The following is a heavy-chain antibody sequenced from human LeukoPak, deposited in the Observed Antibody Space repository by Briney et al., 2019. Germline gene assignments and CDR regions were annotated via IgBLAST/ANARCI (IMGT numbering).Heavy chain of an antibody. J-gene: IGHJ6*03. Sequence: PGGSLRLSCAASGFTFSSYAMSWVRQAPGKGLEWVSAISGSGGSTYYADSVKGRFTISRDNSKNTLYLQMNSLRAEDTAVYYCAKSGQQLIYYYYMDVWGKGTTVTVSS. V-gene: IGHV3-23*01. D-gene: IGHD6-13*01. CDR2: ISGSGGST. CDR1: GFTFSSYA. CDR3: AKSGQQLIYYYYMDV.